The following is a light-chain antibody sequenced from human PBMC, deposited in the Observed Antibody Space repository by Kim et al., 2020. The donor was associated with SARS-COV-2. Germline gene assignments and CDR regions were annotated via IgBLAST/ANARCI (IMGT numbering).Light chain of an antibody. CDR3: CSFAGMYTHV. J-gene: IGLJ3*02. Sequence: GQSVTISCTGTGSDVGAYTYISWYQQHTGKAPKLIIYSVTERPSGVPDRFSGSKSGPTASLTISGLQADDEADYYCCSFAGMYTHVFGGGTKATVL. V-gene: IGLV2-11*03. CDR2: SVT. CDR1: GSDVGAYTY.